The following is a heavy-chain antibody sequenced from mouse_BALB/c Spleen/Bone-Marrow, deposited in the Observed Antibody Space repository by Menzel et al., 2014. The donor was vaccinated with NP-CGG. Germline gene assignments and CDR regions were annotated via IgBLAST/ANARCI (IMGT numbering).Heavy chain of an antibody. Sequence: VQLKESGAELVKPGASVKLSCTASGFNIKDTYMHWVKQRPEQGLEWIGRIDPASGNTKYDPKFQGKATITADTSSNTAYLQLSSLTSEDTAVYYCAMYYYGSSLFAYWGQGTLVTVSA. D-gene: IGHD1-1*01. CDR3: AMYYYGSSLFAY. CDR1: GFNIKDTY. J-gene: IGHJ3*01. V-gene: IGHV14-3*02. CDR2: IDPASGNT.